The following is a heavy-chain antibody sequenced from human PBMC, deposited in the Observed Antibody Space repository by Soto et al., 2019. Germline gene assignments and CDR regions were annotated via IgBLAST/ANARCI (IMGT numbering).Heavy chain of an antibody. V-gene: IGHV4-61*01. CDR2: IHYSGST. Sequence: SETLSLTCTVSGGSVSSGTYYWSWIRQPPGRGLEWIGYIHYSGSTTYNPSLKSRVTISVDTSKNQFSLKLSSVTAADMAVYYCARGGGYDSFDYWGQGGLV. J-gene: IGHJ4*02. CDR3: ARGGGYDSFDY. CDR1: GGSVSSGTYY. D-gene: IGHD5-12*01.